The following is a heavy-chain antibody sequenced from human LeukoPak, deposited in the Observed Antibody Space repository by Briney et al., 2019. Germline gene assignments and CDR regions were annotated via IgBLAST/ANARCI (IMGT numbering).Heavy chain of an antibody. Sequence: SETLSLTCAVYGGSFSGYYWSWIRQPPGKGLEWIGEINHSGSTNYNPSLKSRVTISVDTSKNQFSLKLSSVTAADTAVYYCARGIWGVYYRKYYFDYWGQGTLVTVSP. CDR2: INHSGST. V-gene: IGHV4-34*01. D-gene: IGHD3-3*01. CDR3: ARGIWGVYYRKYYFDY. CDR1: GGSFSGYY. J-gene: IGHJ4*02.